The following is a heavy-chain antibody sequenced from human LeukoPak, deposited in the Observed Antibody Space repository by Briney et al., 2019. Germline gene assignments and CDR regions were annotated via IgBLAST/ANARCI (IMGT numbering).Heavy chain of an antibody. CDR2: IIPIFGTA. CDR3: ARGRPWLQLPFDY. Sequence: ASVKVSCKASGGTFRDYPLSWVRQAPGQGLEWMGGIIPIFGTANYAQKFQGRVTITADESTSTAYMELSSLRSEDTAVYYCARGRPWLQLPFDYWGQGTLVTVSS. CDR1: GGTFRDYP. D-gene: IGHD5-24*01. J-gene: IGHJ4*02. V-gene: IGHV1-69*13.